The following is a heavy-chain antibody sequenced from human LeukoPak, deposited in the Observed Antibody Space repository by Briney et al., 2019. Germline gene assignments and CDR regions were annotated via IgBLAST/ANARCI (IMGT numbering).Heavy chain of an antibody. CDR2: INPDGSST. CDR3: ARAMDY. J-gene: IGHJ4*02. Sequence: GGSLRLSCAASGFTFSNYWMHWVRHAPGKGLVWVSRINPDGSSTDYADSVKGRFTISRDNAKNSLYLQMNSLRAEDTAVYYCARAMDYWGQGTLVTVSS. V-gene: IGHV3-74*01. CDR1: GFTFSNYW.